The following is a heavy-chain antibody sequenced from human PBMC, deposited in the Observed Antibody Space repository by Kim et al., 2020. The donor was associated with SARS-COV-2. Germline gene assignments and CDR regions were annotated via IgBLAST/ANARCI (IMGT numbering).Heavy chain of an antibody. J-gene: IGHJ4*02. CDR2: ST. V-gene: IGHV4-4*09. Sequence: STNYTPSLTSRVTISVDTSKHLFSLMLSSVTAADTAVYYCASGPGSGYDYWGQGTLVTVSS. D-gene: IGHD3-22*01. CDR3: ASGPGSGYDY.